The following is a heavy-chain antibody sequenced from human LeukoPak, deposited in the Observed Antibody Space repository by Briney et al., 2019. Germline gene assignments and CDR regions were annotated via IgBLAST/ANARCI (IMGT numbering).Heavy chain of an antibody. V-gene: IGHV4-4*07. CDR1: GGSISSYY. Sequence: PSETLSLTCTVSGGSISSYYWSWIRQPAGKGLEWIGRIFTTGSTNYNPSLKSRVTMSVDTSKNQFSLRLSSVTAADTAVYYCARGSYYFPSGSFYYWGQGTLVTVSS. D-gene: IGHD3-10*01. CDR2: IFTTGST. CDR3: ARGSYYFPSGSFYY. J-gene: IGHJ4*02.